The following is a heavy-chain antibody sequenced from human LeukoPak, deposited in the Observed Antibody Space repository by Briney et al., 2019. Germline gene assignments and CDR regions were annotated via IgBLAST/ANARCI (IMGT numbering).Heavy chain of an antibody. CDR1: GGSISSSSYY. CDR2: IYYSGST. Sequence: SETLSLTCTVSGGSISSSSYYWGWIRQPPGKGLEWIGSIYYSGSTYYNPSLKSRVTISIDTSRNQFSMNLNSVTAADTAVYYCAKGAGPPWFDPWGQGTLVTVSS. V-gene: IGHV4-39*07. D-gene: IGHD6-19*01. J-gene: IGHJ5*02. CDR3: AKGAGPPWFDP.